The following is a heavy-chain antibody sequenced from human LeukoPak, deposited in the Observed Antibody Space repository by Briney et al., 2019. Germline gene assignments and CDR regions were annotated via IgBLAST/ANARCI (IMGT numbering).Heavy chain of an antibody. J-gene: IGHJ4*02. D-gene: IGHD3-3*01. CDR2: IIPIFATA. V-gene: IGHV1-69*05. Sequence: ASVKLSCKASGGTFTSYAISWVRQAPGQGLEWMGGIIPIFATANYAQKFQGRVTITTDESTSTAYMELSSLRSEDTAVYYCARGRLRFLEWPHWGQGTLVTVSS. CDR3: ARGRLRFLEWPH. CDR1: GGTFTSYA.